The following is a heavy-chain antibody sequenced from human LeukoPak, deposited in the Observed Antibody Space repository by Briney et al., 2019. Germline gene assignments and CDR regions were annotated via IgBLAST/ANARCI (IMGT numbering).Heavy chain of an antibody. CDR1: GFTFNRCW. D-gene: IGHD2-21*02. J-gene: IGHJ1*01. CDR2: INPDGRDT. CDR3: TSWGDTTAEYFQR. Sequence: GGSLRLSGVVSGFTFNRCWMNWVRQAPGKGLEWVAHINPDGRDTYYVDSVKGRFTISRDNAQNSMYLQMNSLRVEDTAVYYCTSWGDTTAEYFQRWGQGTLVTVSS. V-gene: IGHV3-7*01.